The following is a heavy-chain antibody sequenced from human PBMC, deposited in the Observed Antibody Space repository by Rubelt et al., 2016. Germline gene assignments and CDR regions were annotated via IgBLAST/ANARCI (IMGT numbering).Heavy chain of an antibody. Sequence: QVQLQESGPGLVKPSETLSLTCTVSGDSISSYYWSWIRQPPGKGLEWIGYIYPSGTTNYSPSLKSRVTMSVDTSKNQFSLRLTSVTAADTAVYYCATTKVGTVYVPNWGQGTLVTVSS. V-gene: IGHV4-4*08. CDR1: GDSISSYY. J-gene: IGHJ4*02. D-gene: IGHD1-26*01. CDR3: ATTKVGTVYVPN. CDR2: IYPSGTT.